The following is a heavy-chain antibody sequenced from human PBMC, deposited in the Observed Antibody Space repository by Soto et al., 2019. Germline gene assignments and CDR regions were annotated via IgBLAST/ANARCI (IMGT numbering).Heavy chain of an antibody. CDR1: GFTFSSYA. D-gene: IGHD6-13*01. J-gene: IGHJ5*01. CDR2: ISGGGGST. CDR3: AKESYSSPLNNWCDS. V-gene: IGHV3-23*01. Sequence: EVQLLESGGGLVQPGGSLRLSCAASGFTFSSYAMSWVRQAPGKGPEWVSGISGGGGSTYYADFVKGRFTISRDKSKNTRYWHMNSLRAEDTAVYYCAKESYSSPLNNWCDSWGQGTLVTVSS.